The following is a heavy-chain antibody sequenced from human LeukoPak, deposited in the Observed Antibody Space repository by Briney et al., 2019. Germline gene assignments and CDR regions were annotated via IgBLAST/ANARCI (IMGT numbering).Heavy chain of an antibody. V-gene: IGHV1-18*01. J-gene: IGHJ5*02. CDR2: ISAYNGNT. CDR3: ARSFLRSNWFDP. CDR1: GGTFSSYA. Sequence: ASVKVSCKASGGTFSSYAISWVRQAPGQGLEWMGWISAYNGNTNYAQKLQGRVTMTTDTSTSTAHMELRSLRSDDTAVYYCARSFLRSNWFDPWGQGTLVTVSS. D-gene: IGHD4-17*01.